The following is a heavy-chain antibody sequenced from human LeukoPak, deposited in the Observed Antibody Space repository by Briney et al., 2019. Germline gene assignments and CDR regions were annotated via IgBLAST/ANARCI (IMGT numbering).Heavy chain of an antibody. V-gene: IGHV4-34*01. D-gene: IGHD4-17*01. CDR1: GGSFSGYY. CDR2: INHSGST. Sequence: PSGTLSLTCAVYGGSFSGYYWSWIRQPPGKGLEWIGEINHSGSTNYNPSLKSRVTISVDTSKNQFSLKLSSVTAADTAVYYCAWTTVTTSKGIFVYRGQGTLVTVSS. J-gene: IGHJ4*02. CDR3: AWTTVTTSKGIFVY.